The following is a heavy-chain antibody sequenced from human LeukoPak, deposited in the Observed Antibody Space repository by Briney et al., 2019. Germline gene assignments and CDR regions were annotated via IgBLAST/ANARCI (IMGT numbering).Heavy chain of an antibody. CDR2: TYYSGSA. V-gene: IGHV4-39*01. D-gene: IGHD3-3*01. CDR3: ARGSQVDDFWSGYRAPLDY. Sequence: PSETLSLTCTVSGGSISSSGYYWSWIRQPPGKGLEWIGTTYYSGSAYYNPSLKTQVTISVDTSKNQFSLKLSSVTAADTAVYFCARGSQVDDFWSGYRAPLDYWGQGTLVTVSS. CDR1: GGSISSSGYY. J-gene: IGHJ4*02.